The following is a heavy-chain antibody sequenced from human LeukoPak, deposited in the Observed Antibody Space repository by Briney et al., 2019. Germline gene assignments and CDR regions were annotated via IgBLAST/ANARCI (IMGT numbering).Heavy chain of an antibody. Sequence: SQTLSLTFTVSGGSISSGDYYWSWIRQPPGKGLEWIGYIYYSGSTYYNPSLKSRVTISVDTSKNQFSLKLSSVTAADTAVYYCATESGGRYYFDYWGQGTLVTVSS. J-gene: IGHJ4*02. CDR1: GGSISSGDYY. CDR2: IYYSGST. CDR3: ATESGGRYYFDY. V-gene: IGHV4-30-4*01. D-gene: IGHD1-14*01.